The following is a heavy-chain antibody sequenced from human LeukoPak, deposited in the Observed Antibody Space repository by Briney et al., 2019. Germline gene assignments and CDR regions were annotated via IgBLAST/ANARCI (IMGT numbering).Heavy chain of an antibody. CDR2: ISCSGGST. J-gene: IGHJ4*02. CDR3: AKVLRYFDWLSSFDY. V-gene: IGHV3-23*01. CDR1: GFTFSSYA. D-gene: IGHD3-9*01. Sequence: PGGSLRLSCAASGFTFSSYAMSWVRQAPGKGLEWVSAISCSGGSTYYADSVKGRFTISRDNSKNTLYLQMNSLRAEDTAVYYCAKVLRYFDWLSSFDYWGQGTLVTVSS.